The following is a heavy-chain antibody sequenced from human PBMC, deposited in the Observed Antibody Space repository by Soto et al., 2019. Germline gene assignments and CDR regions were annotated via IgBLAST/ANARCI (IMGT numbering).Heavy chain of an antibody. D-gene: IGHD4-17*01. CDR2: IYYSGST. V-gene: IGHV4-59*01. Sequence: QVQLQESGPGLVKPSETLSLTCTVSGGSISSYYWSWIRQPPGKGLEWIGYIYYSGSTNYNPSLKSRVTISVDTSKNQFSLKLSSVTAADTAVYYCVRVGYGDYGPFDYWGQGTLVTVSS. J-gene: IGHJ4*02. CDR1: GGSISSYY. CDR3: VRVGYGDYGPFDY.